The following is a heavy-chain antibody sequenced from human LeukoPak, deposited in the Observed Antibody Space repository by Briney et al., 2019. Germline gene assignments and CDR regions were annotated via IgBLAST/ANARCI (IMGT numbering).Heavy chain of an antibody. CDR2: ISYDGSEE. J-gene: IGHJ5*02. CDR1: GFTFSNFG. Sequence: GGSLRLSCAASGFTFSNFGMHWVRQAPGEGLEWVAFISYDGSEEFYADSVKGRFTLSRDTSKNTLYLQMNSLRAEDTAVYYCAREGGVSSSFFWFDPWGQGTLVTVSS. CDR3: AREGGVSSSFFWFDP. D-gene: IGHD6-6*01. V-gene: IGHV3-30*19.